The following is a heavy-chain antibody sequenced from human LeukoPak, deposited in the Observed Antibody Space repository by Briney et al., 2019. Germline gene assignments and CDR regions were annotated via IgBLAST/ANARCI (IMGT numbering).Heavy chain of an antibody. CDR2: VYASGNT. CDR3: ARLLEVSSTLDP. D-gene: IGHD5/OR15-5a*01. CDR1: GGSISSGSYY. V-gene: IGHV4-61*02. J-gene: IGHJ5*02. Sequence: SQTLSLTCTVSGGSISSGSYYWSWIRQPAGKGLEWIWRVYASGNTNYNPSLKSRITISIDTSQNQFSLMLSSVTAADTAVYYRARLLEVSSTLDPWGQGTLVTVSS.